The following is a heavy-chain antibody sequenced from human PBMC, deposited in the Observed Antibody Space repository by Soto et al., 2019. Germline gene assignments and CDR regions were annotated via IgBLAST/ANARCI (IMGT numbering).Heavy chain of an antibody. Sequence: QVQLQQWGAGLLKPSETLSLTCAVYGGSFSGYYWSWIRQPPGKGLEWIGEINHSGSTNYNPSLTSRVTLSVDTSKNQFSLQLSSVTAAHTAVYYCARGLGRERCLPPPWGQGTLVTVSS. J-gene: IGHJ5*02. CDR3: ARGLGRERCLPPP. D-gene: IGHD1-26*01. CDR2: INHSGST. V-gene: IGHV4-34*01. CDR1: GGSFSGYY.